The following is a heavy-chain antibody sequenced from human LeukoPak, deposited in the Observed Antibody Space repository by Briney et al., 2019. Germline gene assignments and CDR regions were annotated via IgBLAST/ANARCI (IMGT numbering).Heavy chain of an antibody. CDR3: ASLNRGRGNYQFDY. J-gene: IGHJ4*02. D-gene: IGHD1-14*01. CDR2: TYYRSKWYN. V-gene: IGHV6-1*01. CDR1: GDSVSINSAS. Sequence: SQTLSLTCAISGDSVSINSASWNWSRQSPSSGLEWLGRTYYRSKWYNDYAVSVKSRITINPDTSKNQFSLKLSSVTAADTTVFYCASLNRGRGNYQFDYLGQGTLVTVSS.